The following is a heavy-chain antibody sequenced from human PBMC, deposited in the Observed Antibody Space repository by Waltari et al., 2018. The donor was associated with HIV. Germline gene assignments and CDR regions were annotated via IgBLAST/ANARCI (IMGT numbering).Heavy chain of an antibody. D-gene: IGHD6-13*01. V-gene: IGHV3-33*01. CDR2: IWYDGSKK. J-gene: IGHJ4*02. CDR1: GFALRCHR. Sequence: QVQLVECGAGAVQPGRSLRLSWPPSGFALRCHRGHWVRQAPGKGLEWVTVIWYDGSKKYYADSVKGRFTISRDNSKNTLYLQMNSLRIEDTAVYYCARKYSSSWGAPFDYWGQGTLVTVSS. CDR3: ARKYSSSWGAPFDY.